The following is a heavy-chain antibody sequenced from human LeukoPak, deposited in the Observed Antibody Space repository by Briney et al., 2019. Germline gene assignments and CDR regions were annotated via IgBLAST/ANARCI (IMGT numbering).Heavy chain of an antibody. J-gene: IGHJ3*02. CDR2: INPSGGST. D-gene: IGHD3-22*01. CDR3: ARAQTTMIVVVIGAFDI. Sequence: ASVKVSCKASGYTFTSYYMHWVRQAPGQGLEWMGIINPSGGSTSYAQKFQGRVTMTRDMSTSTVYMELRSLRSDDTAVYYCARAQTTMIVVVIGAFDIWGQGTMVTVSS. CDR1: GYTFTSYY. V-gene: IGHV1-46*01.